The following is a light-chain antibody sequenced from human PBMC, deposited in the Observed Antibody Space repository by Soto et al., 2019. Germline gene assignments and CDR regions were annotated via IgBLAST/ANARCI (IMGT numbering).Light chain of an antibody. Sequence: QSVLTQPPSVSGAPGQRVTISCTGSSSNIGAGYDVHWYQQLPGTAPKLLIYGNSNRPSGVPDRFSGSKSGTSASLAITGLQAEDDADYYCQSYDSSLSGSDVVFGGGTKVTVL. CDR1: SSNIGAGYD. CDR2: GNS. V-gene: IGLV1-40*01. J-gene: IGLJ2*01. CDR3: QSYDSSLSGSDVV.